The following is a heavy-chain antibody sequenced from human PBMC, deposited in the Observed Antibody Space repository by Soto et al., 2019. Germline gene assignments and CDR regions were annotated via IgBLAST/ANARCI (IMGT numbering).Heavy chain of an antibody. J-gene: IGHJ6*02. Sequence: SETLSLTCTVSGGSVSSGSYYWSWIRQPPGKGLEWIGYIYYSGSTNYNPSLKSRVTISVDTSKNQFSLKLSSVTAADTAVYYCARGKGQLVYYYYGMDVWGQGTTVTVSS. CDR2: IYYSGST. D-gene: IGHD6-6*01. V-gene: IGHV4-61*01. CDR3: ARGKGQLVYYYYGMDV. CDR1: GGSVSSGSYY.